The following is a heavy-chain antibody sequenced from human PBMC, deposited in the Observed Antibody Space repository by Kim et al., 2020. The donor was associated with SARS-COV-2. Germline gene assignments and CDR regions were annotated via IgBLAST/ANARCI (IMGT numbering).Heavy chain of an antibody. CDR3: AATASDYGDYGSKDWYFDL. D-gene: IGHD4-17*01. J-gene: IGHJ2*01. CDR2: IPYDGSNT. V-gene: IGHV3-30*03. Sequence: GGSLRLSCAASGFTFSSYGMHWVRQAPGKGLEWVAVIPYDGSNTYYADSVKGRFTISRDNSKNTLYLQMNSLRAEDTAVYYCAATASDYGDYGSKDWYFDLWGRGTLVTVSS. CDR1: GFTFSSYG.